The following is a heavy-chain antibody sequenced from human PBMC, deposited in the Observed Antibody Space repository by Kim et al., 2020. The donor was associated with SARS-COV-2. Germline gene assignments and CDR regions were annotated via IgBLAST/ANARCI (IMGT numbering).Heavy chain of an antibody. V-gene: IGHV3-33*01. CDR1: GFIFSNYG. CDR3: ARNGESEVVVKSYWYFGL. J-gene: IGHJ2*01. CDR2: IYYDGSNE. D-gene: IGHD2-21*01. Sequence: GGSLRLSCAASGFIFSNYGMHWVRQAPGKGLEWVSFIYYDGSNEYYAESVKGRFTISRDNSKNTLYLQMNSLRAEDTAVYYCARNGESEVVVKSYWYFGL.